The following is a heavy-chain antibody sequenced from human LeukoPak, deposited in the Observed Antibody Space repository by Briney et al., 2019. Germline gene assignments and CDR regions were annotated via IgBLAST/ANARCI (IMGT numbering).Heavy chain of an antibody. Sequence: GGSLRLSCAGAGFTFSTYSMNWVRQAPGKGLEWVSSISSSGSYRYYADSVKGRFTISGDNAKKSLYLQMNSLRAEDTAVYYCAKCSGGSYYHSDDYWGQGTLVTVSS. CDR3: AKCSGGSYYHSDDY. CDR2: ISSSGSYR. J-gene: IGHJ4*02. V-gene: IGHV3-21*01. D-gene: IGHD2-15*01. CDR1: GFTFSTYS.